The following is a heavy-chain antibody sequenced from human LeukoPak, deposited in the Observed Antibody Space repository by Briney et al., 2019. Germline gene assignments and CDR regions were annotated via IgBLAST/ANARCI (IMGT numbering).Heavy chain of an antibody. Sequence: SQTLSLTCTVSGGSISSGGYYWSWIRQHPGKGLEWIGYIYYSGSTYYNPSLKSRVTISVDTSKNQFSLKLSSVTAADTAVYYCARYGLATVSLDIWGQGTMVTVSS. CDR1: GGSISSGGYY. J-gene: IGHJ3*02. CDR3: ARYGLATVSLDI. D-gene: IGHD4-17*01. V-gene: IGHV4-31*03. CDR2: IYYSGST.